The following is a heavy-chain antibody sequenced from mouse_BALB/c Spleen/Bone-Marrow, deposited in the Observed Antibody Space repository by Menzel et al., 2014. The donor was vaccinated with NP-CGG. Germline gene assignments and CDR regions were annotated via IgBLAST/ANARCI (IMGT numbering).Heavy chain of an antibody. J-gene: IGHJ2*01. V-gene: IGHV2-9*02. CDR2: IGIGGST. CDR1: GFSLTSYG. D-gene: IGHD1-1*01. Sequence: QVQLQQSGPGLVAPSQSLSITCTVSGFSLTSYGVHWVRQPPGKGLEWLGVIGIGGSTNYNSALMSRLSISKDNSKSQVFLKMNSLQTDDTAMYYCARASYYYGSGFDYWGQGTTLTVSS. CDR3: ARASYYYGSGFDY.